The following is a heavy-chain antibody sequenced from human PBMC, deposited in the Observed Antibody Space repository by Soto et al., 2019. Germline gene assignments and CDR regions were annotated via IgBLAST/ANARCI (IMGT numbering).Heavy chain of an antibody. Sequence: SETLSLTCAVSGGSFTSNNWWTWVRQPPGQGLEWIGEIYQTGSTNYNPSLKSRVTISLDKSENQFSLKVTSLTAADTAVYYCASRDPGTSVDYWGQGTLVTVSS. D-gene: IGHD1-7*01. CDR3: ASRDPGTSVDY. J-gene: IGHJ4*02. CDR1: GGSFTSNNW. CDR2: IYQTGST. V-gene: IGHV4-4*02.